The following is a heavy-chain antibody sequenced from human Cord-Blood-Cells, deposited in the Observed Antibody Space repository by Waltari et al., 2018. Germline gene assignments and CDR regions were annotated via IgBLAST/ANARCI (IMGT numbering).Heavy chain of an antibody. CDR1: GGSFSGYY. D-gene: IGHD2-2*02. CDR2: INHSGST. Sequence: QVQLQQWGAGLLKPSETLSLTCAVYGGSFSGYYWSWIRQPPGRGLEWIGEINHSGSTNHKPPLKGRVTISVDTSKNQFSLELSSVTAADTAVYYCARVDCSSTSCYKNWFDPWGQGTLVTVSS. V-gene: IGHV4-34*01. J-gene: IGHJ5*02. CDR3: ARVDCSSTSCYKNWFDP.